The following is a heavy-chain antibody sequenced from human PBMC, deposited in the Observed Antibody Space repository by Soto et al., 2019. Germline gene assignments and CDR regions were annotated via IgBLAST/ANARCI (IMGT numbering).Heavy chain of an antibody. Sequence: PSETLSLTCTVSGGSISSGSYYWGWIRQPPGKGLEWIGSIYYSGSTYYNPSLKSRVTISVDTSKNQFSLKLSSVTAADTAVYYCERGSGPGHYYPRCDPWGQGTLVTVS. CDR2: IYYSGST. CDR3: ERGSGPGHYYPRCDP. V-gene: IGHV4-39*01. CDR1: GGSISSGSYY. J-gene: IGHJ5*02. D-gene: IGHD3-22*01.